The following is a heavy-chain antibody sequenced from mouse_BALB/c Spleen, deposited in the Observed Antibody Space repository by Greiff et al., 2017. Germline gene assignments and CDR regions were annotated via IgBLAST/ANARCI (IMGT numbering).Heavy chain of an antibody. CDR2: ISSGGGST. CDR1: GFAFSSYD. V-gene: IGHV5-12-1*01. Sequence: EVHLVESGGGLVKPGGSLKLSCAASGFAFSSYDMSWVRQTPEKRLEWVAYISSGGGSTYYPDTVKGRFTISRDNAKNTLYLQMSSLKSEDTAMYYCARLSYWGQGTLVTVSA. J-gene: IGHJ3*01. CDR3: ARLSY.